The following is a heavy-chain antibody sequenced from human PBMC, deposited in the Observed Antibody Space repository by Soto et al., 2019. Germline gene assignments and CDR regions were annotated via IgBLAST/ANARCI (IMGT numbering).Heavy chain of an antibody. Sequence: QITLKESGPPLVKPTQTLTLTCTFSGFSLSTSGVGVGWIRQPPGKALEWLALIYWNDDKRYSPSLKSRLTITKDTSKNQVVLTMTNMDPVDTATYYCAHGMVRGVAFDPWGQGTLVTVSS. CDR1: GFSLSTSGVG. J-gene: IGHJ5*02. CDR2: IYWNDDK. V-gene: IGHV2-5*01. D-gene: IGHD3-10*01. CDR3: AHGMVRGVAFDP.